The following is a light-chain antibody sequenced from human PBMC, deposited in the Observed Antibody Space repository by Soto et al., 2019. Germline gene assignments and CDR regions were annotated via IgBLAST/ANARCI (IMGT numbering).Light chain of an antibody. CDR3: SSYTSSSTLV. CDR1: SSDVGGYSY. Sequence: QSALTQPASVSGSSGQSITISCNGTSSDVGGYSYVSWYQQHPGNAPKLMIYDVSNRPSGVSNRFSGSKSGNTASLTISGLKDEDEADYYFSSYTSSSTLVFGGGTKLTVL. CDR2: DVS. V-gene: IGLV2-14*01. J-gene: IGLJ2*01.